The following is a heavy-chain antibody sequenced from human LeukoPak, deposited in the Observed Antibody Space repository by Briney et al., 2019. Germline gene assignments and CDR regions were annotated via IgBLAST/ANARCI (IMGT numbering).Heavy chain of an antibody. Sequence: SETLSLTCAVSSGSISSSSHYWVWIRQLPGKGLEWIGSVYYSGGTYYNPSLKSRVTISVDTSKNQFSLKLSFVTAADTAVYFCARGGTSTGVDYWGQGTLVTVSS. CDR2: VYYSGGT. V-gene: IGHV4-39*01. D-gene: IGHD5-12*01. CDR1: SGSISSSSHY. CDR3: ARGGTSTGVDY. J-gene: IGHJ4*02.